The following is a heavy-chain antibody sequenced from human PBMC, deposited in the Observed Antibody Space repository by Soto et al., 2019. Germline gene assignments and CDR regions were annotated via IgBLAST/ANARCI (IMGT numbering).Heavy chain of an antibody. V-gene: IGHV1-18*04. CDR1: GYTFTSYG. J-gene: IGHJ5*02. CDR2: ISAYNGNT. CDR3: ARRGYGIAAAGTNLDP. D-gene: IGHD6-13*01. Sequence: GASVKVSCKASGYTFTSYGISWVRPAPGQGLEWMGWISAYNGNTNYAQKLQGRFTMTTDTSTSTAYLELRSLRSDDTAVYYCARRGYGIAAAGTNLDPWGQGTLVTVSS.